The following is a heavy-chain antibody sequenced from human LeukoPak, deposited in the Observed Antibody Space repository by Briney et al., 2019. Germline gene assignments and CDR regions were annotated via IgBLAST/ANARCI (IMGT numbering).Heavy chain of an antibody. CDR3: ARVSQSRGAFDI. J-gene: IGHJ3*02. CDR2: IYYSGST. D-gene: IGHD6-19*01. Sequence: SETLSLTCTVSGGSISSSSYYWGWIRQPPGKGLEWIGSIYYSGSTYYNPSLKSRVTISVDTSKNQFSLKLSSVTAADTAVYYCARVSQSRGAFDIWGQGTMVTVSS. CDR1: GGSISSSSYY. V-gene: IGHV4-39*07.